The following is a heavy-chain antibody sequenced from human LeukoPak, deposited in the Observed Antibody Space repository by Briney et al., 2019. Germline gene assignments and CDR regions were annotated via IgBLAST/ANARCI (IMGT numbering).Heavy chain of an antibody. CDR3: AKDPAAGTNWFDP. Sequence: GGSLRLSCAASGFTFSSYGMHWDRQAPGKGLEWVAVISYDGSNKYYADSVKGRFTISRDNSKNTLYLQMNSLRAEDTAVYYCAKDPAAGTNWFDPWGQGTLVTVSS. D-gene: IGHD6-13*01. CDR2: ISYDGSNK. J-gene: IGHJ5*02. V-gene: IGHV3-30*18. CDR1: GFTFSSYG.